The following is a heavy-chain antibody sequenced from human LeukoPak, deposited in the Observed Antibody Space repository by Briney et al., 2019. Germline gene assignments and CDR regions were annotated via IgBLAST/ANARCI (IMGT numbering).Heavy chain of an antibody. CDR3: ARGGIDYGDYLGY. D-gene: IGHD4-17*01. CDR1: GGSVSSGSYY. Sequence: SETLSLTCTVSGGSVSSGSYYWSWIRQPSGKGLEWIGYIYYSGSTNYNPSLKSRVTISVDTSKNQFSLKLSSVTAADTAVYYCARGGIDYGDYLGYWGQGTLVTVSS. J-gene: IGHJ4*02. CDR2: IYYSGST. V-gene: IGHV4-61*01.